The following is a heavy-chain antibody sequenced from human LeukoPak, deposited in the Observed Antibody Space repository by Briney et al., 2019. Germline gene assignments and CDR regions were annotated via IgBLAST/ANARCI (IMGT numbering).Heavy chain of an antibody. CDR2: IYHSGST. Sequence: PSETLSLTCTVSGYSISSVYYWGWIRQPPGKGLEWIGIIYHSGSTYYNPSLKSRVTISVDTSKNQFSLKLSSVTAADTAVYYCATVQRPMVRGNYYYYYMDVWGKGTTVTVSS. V-gene: IGHV4-38-2*02. J-gene: IGHJ6*03. D-gene: IGHD3-10*01. CDR1: GYSISSVYY. CDR3: ATVQRPMVRGNYYYYYMDV.